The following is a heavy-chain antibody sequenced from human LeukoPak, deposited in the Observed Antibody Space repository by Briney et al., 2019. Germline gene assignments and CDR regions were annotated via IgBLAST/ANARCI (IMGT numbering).Heavy chain of an antibody. Sequence: GGSLRLSCAASGFTFSSYWKHWVRQAPGKGLVWVSRINSDGSSTSYADSVKGRFTISRDSAKNTLYLQMNSLRAEDTAVYYCARGRTIFGVVTSAWFDPWGQGTLVTVSS. CDR3: ARGRTIFGVVTSAWFDP. J-gene: IGHJ5*02. V-gene: IGHV3-74*01. CDR1: GFTFSSYW. D-gene: IGHD3-3*01. CDR2: INSDGSST.